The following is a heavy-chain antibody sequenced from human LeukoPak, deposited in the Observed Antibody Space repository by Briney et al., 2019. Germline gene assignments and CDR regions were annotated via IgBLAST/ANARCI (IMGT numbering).Heavy chain of an antibody. Sequence: SETLSLTCPASGGSISSSSYYWGWIRQPPGKGLEWIGSIYYSGSTYYNPSLKSRVTISVDTSKNQFSLKLSPVTAADTAVYYCARVKYQLLLRVDYMDVWGKGTTVTVSS. D-gene: IGHD2-2*01. J-gene: IGHJ6*03. CDR1: GGSISSSSYY. CDR2: IYYSGST. CDR3: ARVKYQLLLRVDYMDV. V-gene: IGHV4-39*07.